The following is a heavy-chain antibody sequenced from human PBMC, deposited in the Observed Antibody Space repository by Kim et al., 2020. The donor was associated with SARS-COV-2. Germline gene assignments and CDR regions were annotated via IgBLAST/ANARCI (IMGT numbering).Heavy chain of an antibody. V-gene: IGHV4-59*01. Sequence: SETLSLTCTVSGGSISSYYWSWIRQPPGKGLEWIGYIYYSGSNNYNPSLKSRVTISVDTSKNQFSLKLSSVTAADTAVYYCARGGDYNYFDYWGQGTLVT. CDR3: ARGGDYNYFDY. CDR2: IYYSGSN. CDR1: GGSISSYY. D-gene: IGHD3-10*01. J-gene: IGHJ4*02.